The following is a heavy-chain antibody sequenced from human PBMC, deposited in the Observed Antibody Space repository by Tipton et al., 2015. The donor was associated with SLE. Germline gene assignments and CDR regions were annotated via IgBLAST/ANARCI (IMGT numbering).Heavy chain of an antibody. Sequence: LRLSCAVYGGSFSGYYWSWIRQPPGKGLEWIGEINHSGSTNYNPSLKSRVTISVDTSKNQFSLKLSSVTAADTAVYYCARHRGYFTVSASIDHWGQGTLVTVSS. CDR2: INHSGST. CDR3: ARHRGYFTVSASIDH. J-gene: IGHJ4*02. V-gene: IGHV4-34*01. CDR1: GGSFSGYY. D-gene: IGHD2-8*01.